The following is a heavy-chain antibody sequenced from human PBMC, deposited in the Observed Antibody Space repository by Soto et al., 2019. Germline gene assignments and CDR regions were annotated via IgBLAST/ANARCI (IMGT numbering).Heavy chain of an antibody. CDR2: MYHSGST. Sequence: SETLSLTCAVSGGSISSGGYSWSWIRQPPGKGLEWIGYMYHSGSTYYNPSLKSRVTISIDRSKNQFSLKLSSVTAADTAVYYCARHTAMALVDYWGQGTLVTVSS. D-gene: IGHD5-18*01. CDR3: ARHTAMALVDY. V-gene: IGHV4-30-2*01. J-gene: IGHJ4*02. CDR1: GGSISSGGYS.